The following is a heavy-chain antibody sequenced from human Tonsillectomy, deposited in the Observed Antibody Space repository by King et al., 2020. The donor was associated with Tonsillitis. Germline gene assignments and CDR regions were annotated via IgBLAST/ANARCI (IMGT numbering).Heavy chain of an antibody. D-gene: IGHD3-16*01. J-gene: IGHJ5*02. V-gene: IGHV3-64D*06. CDR2: ISNDGSST. CDR1: GFTFSSYA. CDR3: VKGPAPGARGGEDWFDP. Sequence: VQLVESGGQLVQPGGSLRLSCSTSGFTFSSYAMYWVRQAPGKRLEYVSSISNDGSSTYYADSVKGRFTISRDNSKNTLYFQMSSLRAEETAIYYCVKGPAPGARGGEDWFDPWGQGSLVTVSS.